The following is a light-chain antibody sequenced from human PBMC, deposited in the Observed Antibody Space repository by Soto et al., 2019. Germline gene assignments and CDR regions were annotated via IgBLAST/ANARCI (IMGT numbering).Light chain of an antibody. CDR2: GAS. CDR3: QQYHSSPLT. J-gene: IGKJ1*01. V-gene: IGKV3-20*01. CDR1: QSVNNF. Sequence: EVVLTQSPATLSLSPGDRATLSCRASQSVNNFLAWYQQKPGQTPRLLIYGASIRATGIPDRFSGSGSGTDFTLTISRLEPEDFALYFCQQYHSSPLTFGQGTKVDIK.